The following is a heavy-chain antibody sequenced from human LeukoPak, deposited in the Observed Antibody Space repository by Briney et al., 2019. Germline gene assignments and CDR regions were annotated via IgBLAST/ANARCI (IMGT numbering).Heavy chain of an antibody. D-gene: IGHD1-26*01. V-gene: IGHV5-51*01. Sequence: GESLKISCKGSGYSFTSYWIGWVRQMPGKGLEWMGIIYPGDSDTRYSPSFQGQVTISADKSISTAYLQWSSLKASDTAMYYCARHRQAIVDHYYYYGTHVWGQGTTVTLSS. CDR1: GYSFTSYW. CDR3: ARHRQAIVDHYYYYGTHV. J-gene: IGHJ6*02. CDR2: IYPGDSDT.